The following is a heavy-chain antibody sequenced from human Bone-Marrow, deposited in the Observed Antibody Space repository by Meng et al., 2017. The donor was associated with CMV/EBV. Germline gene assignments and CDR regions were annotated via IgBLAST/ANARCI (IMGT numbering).Heavy chain of an antibody. J-gene: IGHJ4*01. CDR2: ISSGSSSYI. CDR1: GFTFSSYS. Sequence: GESLKISCAASGFTFSSYSMKWVRQAPGKGLEWVSSISSGSSSYIYYADSVKGRFTISRDNAKDSLYLQMSSLRGEDTAVYYCAREAYGSNYGDHWGQG. D-gene: IGHD4-11*01. CDR3: AREAYGSNYGDH. V-gene: IGHV3-21*01.